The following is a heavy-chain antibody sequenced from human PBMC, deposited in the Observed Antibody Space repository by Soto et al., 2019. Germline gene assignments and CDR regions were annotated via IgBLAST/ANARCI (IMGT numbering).Heavy chain of an antibody. CDR1: GGSISSGGYY. CDR2: IYYSGST. CDR3: ARVVTGLTPVTTAPYYYYYYYMDV. D-gene: IGHD4-4*01. J-gene: IGHJ6*03. Sequence: QVQLQESGPGLVKPSQTLSLTCTVSGGSISSGGYYWSWIRQHPGKGLEWIGYIYYSGSTYYNPSLKSRVTISVCTSKNQFSLKLSSVTAADTAVYYCARVVTGLTPVTTAPYYYYYYYMDVWGKGTTVTVSS. V-gene: IGHV4-31*03.